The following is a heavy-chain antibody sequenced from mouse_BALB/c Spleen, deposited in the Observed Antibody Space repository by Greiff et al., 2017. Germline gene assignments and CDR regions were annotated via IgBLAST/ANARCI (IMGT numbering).Heavy chain of an antibody. Sequence: EVKLQESGPGLVKPSQSLSLTCTVTGYSITSDYAWNWIRQFPGNKLEWMGYISYSGSTSYNPSLKSRISITRDTSKNQFFLQLNSVTTEDTATYYCARAYGSSYYFDYWGQGTTLTVSS. V-gene: IGHV3-2*02. J-gene: IGHJ2*01. CDR2: ISYSGST. D-gene: IGHD1-1*01. CDR1: GYSITSDYA. CDR3: ARAYGSSYYFDY.